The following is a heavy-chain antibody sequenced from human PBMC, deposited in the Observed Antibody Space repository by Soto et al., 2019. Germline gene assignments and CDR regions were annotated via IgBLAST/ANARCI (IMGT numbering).Heavy chain of an antibody. J-gene: IGHJ6*02. V-gene: IGHV3-33*01. CDR2: IWYDGSNK. CDR3: ARCSQDSGSYPNYYYYGMDV. D-gene: IGHD3-10*01. CDR1: GFTFSSYG. Sequence: PGGSLRLSCAASGFTFSSYGMHWVRQAPGKGLEWVAVIWYDGSNKYYADSVKGRFTISRDNSKNTLYLQMNSLRAEDTAVYYCARCSQDSGSYPNYYYYGMDVWGQGTTVTVSS.